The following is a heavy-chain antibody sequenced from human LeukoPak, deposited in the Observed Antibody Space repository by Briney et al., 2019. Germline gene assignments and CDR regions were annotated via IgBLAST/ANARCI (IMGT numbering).Heavy chain of an antibody. Sequence: PSETLSLTCTVSGGSISSYYWSWIRQPPGKGLEWIGYIYYSGSTNYNPSLKSRVTISVDTSKNQFSLKLSSVTAADTAVYYCARLLWFGELLYFDPWGQGTLVTVSS. V-gene: IGHV4-59*01. CDR1: GGSISSYY. J-gene: IGHJ5*02. CDR2: IYYSGST. CDR3: ARLLWFGELLYFDP. D-gene: IGHD3-10*01.